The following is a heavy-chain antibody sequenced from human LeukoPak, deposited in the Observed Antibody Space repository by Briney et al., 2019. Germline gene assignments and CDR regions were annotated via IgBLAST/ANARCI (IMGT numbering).Heavy chain of an antibody. Sequence: SETLSLTCTVSGGSISSSSYYWGWIRQPPGKGLEWIGSIYYSGSTYYNPSLKSRFTISVDTSKNQFSLKLSSVTAADTAVYYCARDLGADYGDYVFDPWGQGTLVTVSS. D-gene: IGHD4-17*01. J-gene: IGHJ5*02. CDR1: GGSISSSSYY. CDR2: IYYSGST. CDR3: ARDLGADYGDYVFDP. V-gene: IGHV4-39*07.